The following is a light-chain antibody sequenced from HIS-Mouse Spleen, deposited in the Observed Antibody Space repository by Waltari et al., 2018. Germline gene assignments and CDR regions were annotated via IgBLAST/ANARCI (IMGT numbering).Light chain of an antibody. CDR2: EDS. Sequence: SYELTQPPSVPVPPGQTARITCSGGALPNKSAYWYQQKSGQAPVLVFDEDSKRPSGIPERVSGSSSGTMATLTISGAQVEDEADYYCYSTDSSGNHRVFGGGTKLTVL. CDR3: YSTDSSGNHRV. CDR1: ALPNKS. V-gene: IGLV3-10*01. J-gene: IGLJ2*01.